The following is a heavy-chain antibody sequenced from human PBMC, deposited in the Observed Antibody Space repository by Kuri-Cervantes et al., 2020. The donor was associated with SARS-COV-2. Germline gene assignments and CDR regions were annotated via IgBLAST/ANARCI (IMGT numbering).Heavy chain of an antibody. D-gene: IGHD2-15*01. CDR2: MSSGSDYI. CDR1: EFTFSSYD. J-gene: IGHJ4*02. V-gene: IGHV3-21*01. CDR3: GRHRGYCSGGGCYSTGFSFDY. Sequence: GESLKISCAASEFTFSSYDMTWVRQAPGMGLEWVASMSSGSDYIYYADSVKGRFTVSRDNAENSLYLQMNSLGVGDTAVYYCGRHRGYCSGGGCYSTGFSFDYWGQGALVTVSS.